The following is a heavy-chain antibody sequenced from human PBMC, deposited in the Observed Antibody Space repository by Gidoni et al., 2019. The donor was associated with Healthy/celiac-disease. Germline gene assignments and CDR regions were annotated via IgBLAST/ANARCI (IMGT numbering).Heavy chain of an antibody. CDR3: AKDLRVWNSGSYFAFDI. V-gene: IGHV3-30*18. D-gene: IGHD1-26*01. Sequence: QVQLVESGGGVVEAGGSRGLACAASGFTCSGCGMHWVRQSPGKGREWLAVISYDGSNNYYADPVKGRFTISRDHSTNTLYLQMNSLSAEDTAVYYCAKDLRVWNSGSYFAFDIWGQGTMVTVSS. J-gene: IGHJ3*02. CDR2: ISYDGSNN. CDR1: GFTCSGCG.